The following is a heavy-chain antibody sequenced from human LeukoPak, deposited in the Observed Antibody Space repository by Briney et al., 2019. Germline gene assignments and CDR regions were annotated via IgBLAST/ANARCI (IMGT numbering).Heavy chain of an antibody. CDR2: ISSSGSTI. J-gene: IGHJ4*02. V-gene: IGHV3-48*03. CDR3: ARVHYNTAMVDIDY. CDR1: GFTFSSYE. D-gene: IGHD5-18*01. Sequence: GGSLRLSCAASGFTFSSYEMHWVRQAPGKGLEWISYISSSGSTIYYADSVKGRFTISRDNGKNSLYLQMYSLRAEDTAVYYCARVHYNTAMVDIDYWGQGTLVTVSS.